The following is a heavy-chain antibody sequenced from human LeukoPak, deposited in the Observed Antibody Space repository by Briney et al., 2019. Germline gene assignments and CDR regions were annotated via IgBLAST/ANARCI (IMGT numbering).Heavy chain of an antibody. Sequence: SETLSLTCTVYGGSFSGYYWSWIRQPPGKGLEGIGEINHSGSTNYNPSLKSRVTISVDTSKNLFSLKLSSVTAADTAVYYCARGLEDCSGGRCYFSPFDYWGQGTLVTVSS. CDR2: INHSGST. CDR1: GGSFSGYY. J-gene: IGHJ4*02. CDR3: ARGLEDCSGGRCYFSPFDY. V-gene: IGHV4-34*01. D-gene: IGHD2-15*01.